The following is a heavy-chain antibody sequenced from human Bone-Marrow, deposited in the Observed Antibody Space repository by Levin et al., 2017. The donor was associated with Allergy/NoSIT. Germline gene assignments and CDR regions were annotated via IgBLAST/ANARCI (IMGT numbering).Heavy chain of an antibody. CDR1: GFTFSRYL. CDR3: ARVGAPPRRSGWYNSAWYYSMDY. CDR2: ISYHETTS. Sequence: PGESLKISCAASGFTFSRYLMHWVRQAPGKGLEWVAVISYHETTSYYADSVKGRFTISRDNSENRLYLQLNSLRRDDTAVYYCARVGAPPRRSGWYNSAWYYSMDYWGQGTLVTVSS. V-gene: IGHV3-30*14. J-gene: IGHJ4*02. D-gene: IGHD6-19*01.